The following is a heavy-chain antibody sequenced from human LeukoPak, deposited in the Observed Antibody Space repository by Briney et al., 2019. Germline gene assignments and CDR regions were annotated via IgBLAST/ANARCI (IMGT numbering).Heavy chain of an antibody. V-gene: IGHV1-3*01. CDR1: GYTFTAYV. CDR2: INAGNGNT. Sequence: ASVKVSCKASGYTFTAYVMHWVRQAPGQRLEWMGWINAGNGNTKYPQEFQGRVTTTRDTFANTIYMELSSLRSEDTAVYYCTRALGYPYYAMDVWGQGTTVTVSS. CDR3: TRALGYPYYAMDV. D-gene: IGHD5-12*01. J-gene: IGHJ6*02.